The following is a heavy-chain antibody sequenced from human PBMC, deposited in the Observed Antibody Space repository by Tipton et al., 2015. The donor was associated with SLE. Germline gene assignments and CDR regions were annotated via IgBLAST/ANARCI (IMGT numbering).Heavy chain of an antibody. Sequence: TLSLTCAVYGGSSSGYYWNWIRQPPGKGLEWIGEINHSGSTNYNPSLKSRVTISVDTSKNQFSLRLSSVTAADTAVYYCTRAPGLERSYSYFYYMDVWGKGTTVTVSS. D-gene: IGHD1-1*01. V-gene: IGHV4-34*01. CDR2: INHSGST. J-gene: IGHJ6*03. CDR1: GGSSSGYY. CDR3: TRAPGLERSYSYFYYMDV.